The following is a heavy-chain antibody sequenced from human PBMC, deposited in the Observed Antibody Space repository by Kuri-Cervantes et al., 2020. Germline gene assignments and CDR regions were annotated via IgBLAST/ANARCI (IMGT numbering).Heavy chain of an antibody. CDR1: GYTFTSYG. CDR2: ISAYNGNT. CDR3: ARDWGGGSYYYYYYHGMDV. D-gene: IGHD1-26*01. J-gene: IGHJ6*02. Sequence: ASVKVSCKASGYTFTSYGISWVRQAPGQGLEWMGWISAYNGNTNYAQKHQGRVTMTTDTSTSTAYMVLRSLRSDDTAVYYCARDWGGGSYYYYYYHGMDVWGQGTTVTVSS. V-gene: IGHV1-18*01.